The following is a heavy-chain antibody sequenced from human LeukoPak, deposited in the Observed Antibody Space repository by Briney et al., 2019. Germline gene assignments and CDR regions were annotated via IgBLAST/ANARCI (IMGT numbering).Heavy chain of an antibody. J-gene: IGHJ4*02. CDR3: ARDWQLVEGYSGY. CDR1: GFTVNSND. V-gene: IGHV3-66*01. CDR2: IDSGGRT. Sequence: GGSLRLSCAASGFTVNSNDMSWVRQAPGKGLEWVSVIDSGGRTYYAESVKGRFTISRDNSKNTLYLQMNSLRAEDTAVYYCARDWQLVEGYSGYWGQGTLVTASS. D-gene: IGHD6-6*01.